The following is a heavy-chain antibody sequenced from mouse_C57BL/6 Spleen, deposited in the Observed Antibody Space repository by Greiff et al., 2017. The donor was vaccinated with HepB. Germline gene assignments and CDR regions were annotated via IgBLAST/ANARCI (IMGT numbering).Heavy chain of an antibody. J-gene: IGHJ4*01. CDR3: ARPHLTGTYYAMDY. D-gene: IGHD4-1*01. Sequence: QVQLKESGAELVKPGASVKISCKASGYAFSSYWMNWVKQRPGKGLEWIGQIYPGDGDTNYNGKFKGKATLTADKSSSTAYMQLSSLTSEDSAVYFCARPHLTGTYYAMDYWGQGTSVTVSS. CDR2: IYPGDGDT. CDR1: GYAFSSYW. V-gene: IGHV1-80*01.